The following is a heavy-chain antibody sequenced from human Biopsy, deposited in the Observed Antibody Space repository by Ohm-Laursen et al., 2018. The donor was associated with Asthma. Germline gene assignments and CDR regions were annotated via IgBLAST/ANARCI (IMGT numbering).Heavy chain of an antibody. Sequence: EASVKVSCKASGNTFSGYYLHWVRQAPGQGLEWMGGIIPIFGTANYAQKFQGRVTITADESTSTAYMELSSLRSEDTAVYYCARERIAARQRRYYFDYWGQGTLVTVSS. CDR3: ARERIAARQRRYYFDY. V-gene: IGHV1-69*13. J-gene: IGHJ4*02. D-gene: IGHD6-6*01. CDR2: IIPIFGTA. CDR1: GNTFSGYY.